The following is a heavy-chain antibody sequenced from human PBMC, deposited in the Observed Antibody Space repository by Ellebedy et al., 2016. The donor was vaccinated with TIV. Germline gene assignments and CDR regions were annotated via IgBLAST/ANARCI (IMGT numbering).Heavy chain of an antibody. CDR1: GFTFSSYW. CDR2: INSDESST. V-gene: IGHV3-74*01. Sequence: GESLKISXAASGFTFSSYWMHWVRQAPGKGLEWVSRINSDESSTSYADSVKGRFTISRDNAKNTLYLQMNSLRAEDTAVYYCAGEWMRGMDVWGHGTTVTVSS. CDR3: AGEWMRGMDV. D-gene: IGHD2-2*03. J-gene: IGHJ6*02.